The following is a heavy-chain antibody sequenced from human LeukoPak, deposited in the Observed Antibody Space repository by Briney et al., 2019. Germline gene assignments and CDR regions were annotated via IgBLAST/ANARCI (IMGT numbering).Heavy chain of an antibody. CDR2: ISGSGGST. CDR3: ARAAMGTSPRGYYGMDV. CDR1: GFTFSSYA. D-gene: IGHD2-2*01. V-gene: IGHV3-23*01. Sequence: GGSLRLSCAASGFTFSSYAMSWVRQAPGKGLEWVSAISGSGGSTYYADSVKGRFTISRDNSKNTLYLQMNSLRAEDTAVYYCARAAMGTSPRGYYGMDVWGQGTTVTVSS. J-gene: IGHJ6*02.